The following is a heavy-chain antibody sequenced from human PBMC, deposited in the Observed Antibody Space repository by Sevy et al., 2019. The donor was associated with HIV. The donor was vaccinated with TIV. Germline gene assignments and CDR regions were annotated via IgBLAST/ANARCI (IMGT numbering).Heavy chain of an antibody. CDR3: ARDPGYTSDSYYYFYMDV. V-gene: IGHV3-21*01. CDR1: GFTFSSYS. D-gene: IGHD5-18*01. Sequence: GGSLRLSCAASGFTFSSYSMNWVRQAPGKGLEWVSYISGTSSYIYYADSVKGRFTISRDNAKNSLYLQMNSLGAEDTAVHYCARDPGYTSDSYYYFYMDVWGKGTTVTVSS. CDR2: ISGTSSYI. J-gene: IGHJ6*03.